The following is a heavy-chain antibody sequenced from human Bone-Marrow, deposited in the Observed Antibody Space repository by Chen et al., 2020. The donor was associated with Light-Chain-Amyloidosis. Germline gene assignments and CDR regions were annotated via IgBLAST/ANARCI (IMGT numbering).Heavy chain of an antibody. CDR3: ASDGGLVVVEAAV. CDR2: IKSGSDGGTT. D-gene: IGHD2-21*01. Sequence: EVRLVESGGCVVKPGGSLRLSCEASGFSFSNAWVTWVRQAPGKGLEWLGRIKSGSDGGTTAFAASVQGRFCISRDQTRNTVYLQMSSLKSDDTAIYYCASDGGLVVVEAAVWGQGTQVTVSS. V-gene: IGHV3-15*01. J-gene: IGHJ4*02. CDR1: GFSFSNAW.